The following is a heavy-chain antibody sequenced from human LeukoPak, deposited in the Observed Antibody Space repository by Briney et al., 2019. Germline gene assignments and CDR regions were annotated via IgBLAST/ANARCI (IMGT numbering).Heavy chain of an antibody. Sequence: GRSLRLSCTASGFTFGDYAMTWVRQAPGKGLEWVGFIRSKIYGGTPEYAASVKGRFTISRDDSKGVAYLQMNSLKTEDTAVYYCTRDQTPYYWGQGTLVTVSS. CDR3: TRDQTPYY. CDR2: IRSKIYGGTP. CDR1: GFTFGDYA. J-gene: IGHJ4*02. V-gene: IGHV3-49*04.